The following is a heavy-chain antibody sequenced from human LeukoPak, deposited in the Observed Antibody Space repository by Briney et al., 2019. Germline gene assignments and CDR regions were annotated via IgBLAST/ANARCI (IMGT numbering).Heavy chain of an antibody. CDR2: IGTAGDT. CDR3: ARGLGSSGSSLIY. D-gene: IGHD3-10*01. J-gene: IGHJ4*02. Sequence: PGGSLRLSCAASGFTFSSYDMHWVCQATGKGLEWVSAIGTAGDTYYPGSVKGRFTISRENAKNSLYLQMNSLRAGDTAVYYCARGLGSSGSSLIYWGQGTLVTVSS. CDR1: GFTFSSYD. V-gene: IGHV3-13*04.